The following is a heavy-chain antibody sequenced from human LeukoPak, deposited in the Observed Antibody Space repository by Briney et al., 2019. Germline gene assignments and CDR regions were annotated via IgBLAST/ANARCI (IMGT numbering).Heavy chain of an antibody. CDR2: IGSSGNTI. CDR3: ARAQLRFLEWSPWGY. V-gene: IGHV3-48*03. D-gene: IGHD3-3*01. CDR1: GFTFSSYD. J-gene: IGHJ4*02. Sequence: GGSLRLSCAASGFTFSSYDMNWVRQAPGKGLEWVSYIGSSGNTIYHADSVKGRFTISRDNARDSLYLQINSLRAEDSAVYYCARAQLRFLEWSPWGYWGQGTLVTVSS.